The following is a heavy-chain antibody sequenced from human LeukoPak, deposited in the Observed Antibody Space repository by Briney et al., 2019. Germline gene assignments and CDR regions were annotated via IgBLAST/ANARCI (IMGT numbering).Heavy chain of an antibody. CDR2: ISGSGGST. CDR3: AKDRITGTTGEPDY. D-gene: IGHD1-20*01. J-gene: IGHJ4*02. CDR1: GFTFSSYA. Sequence: GGSLRLSCAASGFTFSSYAMSWVRQAPGKGLEWVSAISGSGGSTYYADSVKGRFTISGDNSKNTLYLQMNSLRAEDTAVYYCAKDRITGTTGEPDYWGQGTLVTVSS. V-gene: IGHV3-23*01.